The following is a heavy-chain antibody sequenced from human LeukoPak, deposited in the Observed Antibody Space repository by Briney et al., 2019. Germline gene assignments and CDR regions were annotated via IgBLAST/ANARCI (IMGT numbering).Heavy chain of an antibody. Sequence: PGGALRLSWAASGFPFSSYAMRWGRQAPGKGLEWVSGISGSGGSTHYADSVKGRFTISRDNSKNTLYLQMNSLRAEDTAVYYCAKGEGYSYGLQDYWGQGTLVTVSS. D-gene: IGHD5-18*01. J-gene: IGHJ4*02. CDR3: AKGEGYSYGLQDY. CDR2: ISGSGGST. V-gene: IGHV3-23*01. CDR1: GFPFSSYA.